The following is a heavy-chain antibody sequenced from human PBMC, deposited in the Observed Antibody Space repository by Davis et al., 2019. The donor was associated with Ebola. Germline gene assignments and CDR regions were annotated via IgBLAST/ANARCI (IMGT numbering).Heavy chain of an antibody. D-gene: IGHD1-26*01. V-gene: IGHV3-53*01. Sequence: GESLKISCAASGFIVSDKYMSWVRQAPGKGLEWVSVIYRDGRTYYADSVKGRFTISRDNSNNTLFLQMNSVRAEDTAIYYCAKDTSNIWFDIWGQGTMVTVSS. CDR1: GFIVSDKY. J-gene: IGHJ3*02. CDR3: AKDTSNIWFDI. CDR2: IYRDGRT.